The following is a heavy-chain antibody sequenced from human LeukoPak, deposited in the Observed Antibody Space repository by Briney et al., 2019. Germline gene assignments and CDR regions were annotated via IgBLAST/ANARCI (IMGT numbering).Heavy chain of an antibody. V-gene: IGHV4-59*11. CDR1: SGSINNHY. CDR2: IYDSWNT. J-gene: IGHJ4*02. CDR3: ARDQIGYGLDY. Sequence: SETLSLTCIVASGSINNHYWSWIRQPPGKGLEWIGYIYDSWNTNYNPSLKSRVTISIDTSKNQFSLNLTSVTAADTAVYYCARDQIGYGLDYWGQGTLVTVSS. D-gene: IGHD5-18*01.